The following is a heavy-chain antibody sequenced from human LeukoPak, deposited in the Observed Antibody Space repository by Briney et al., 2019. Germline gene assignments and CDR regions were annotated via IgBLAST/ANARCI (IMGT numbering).Heavy chain of an antibody. CDR3: AREASYRTIDY. J-gene: IGHJ4*02. Sequence: PGGSLRLSCVTSGFTFSNYWMHWVRQVPGKGLVWVSRIKGDGSSTRNADSVEGRFTISRDNAKNTLYLQMNSLRAEDTAVYYCAREASYRTIDYWGQGTLVTVSS. CDR1: GFTFSNYW. V-gene: IGHV3-74*01. D-gene: IGHD1-7*01. CDR2: IKGDGSST.